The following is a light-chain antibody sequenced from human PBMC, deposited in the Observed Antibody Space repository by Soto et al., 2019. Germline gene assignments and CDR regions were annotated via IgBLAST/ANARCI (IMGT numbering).Light chain of an antibody. J-gene: IGLJ1*01. CDR1: SSDVGSDNR. V-gene: IGLV2-18*01. CDR3: AAWDDSLYGRV. Sequence: QSVLTQPPSVSGSPGQSVTISCTGTSSDVGSDNRVSWYQQLPGTAPTLIIYGVNNRPSGVPDRFSGSKSGNTASLIISGLQAEDEADYYCAAWDDSLYGRVFGSGTKVTVL. CDR2: GVN.